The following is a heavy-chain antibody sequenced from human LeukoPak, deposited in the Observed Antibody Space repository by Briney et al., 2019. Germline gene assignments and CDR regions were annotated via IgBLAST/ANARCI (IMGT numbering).Heavy chain of an antibody. D-gene: IGHD3-3*02. V-gene: IGHV1-69*13. CDR1: GGSLSDYP. J-gene: IGHJ3*01. Sequence: SVKVSCKASGGSLSDYPINWVRQAPGQGLEWLGGIIPKYSASNYAQAFQGRVTITADESTNTVYMEMSGLRPDDTAVYYCVRPDRIFGVPAAFDAWGQGTLVAVSS. CDR2: IIPKYSAS. CDR3: VRPDRIFGVPAAFDA.